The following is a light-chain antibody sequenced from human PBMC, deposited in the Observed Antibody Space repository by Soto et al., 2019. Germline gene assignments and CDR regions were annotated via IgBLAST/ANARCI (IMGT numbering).Light chain of an antibody. CDR1: SSDVGGYNF. CDR2: EVS. CDR3: SSYTSSPPIPYV. J-gene: IGLJ1*01. Sequence: QSALTQPASVSGSPGQSITISCTGTSSDVGGYNFVSWSQQHPGKAPKLMIYEVSNRPSGVSYRFSGSKSGNTASLTISGLRAEDGADYCCSSYTSSPPIPYVFGTGSKLTVL. V-gene: IGLV2-14*01.